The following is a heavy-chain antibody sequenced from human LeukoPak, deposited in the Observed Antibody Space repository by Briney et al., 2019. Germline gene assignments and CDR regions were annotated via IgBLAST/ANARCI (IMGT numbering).Heavy chain of an antibody. V-gene: IGHV6-1*01. Sequence: SQTLSLTCAISGDSVSSNSAAWNWIRQSPSRGLEWLGRTYYRSKWYNDYAVSVKSRITINPDTSKNQFSLQLNSVTPEDTAVYYCARGRHYDILTGYYLTTEFDYWGQGTLVTVSS. D-gene: IGHD3-9*01. CDR3: ARGRHYDILTGYYLTTEFDY. CDR2: TYYRSKWYN. CDR1: GDSVSSNSAA. J-gene: IGHJ4*02.